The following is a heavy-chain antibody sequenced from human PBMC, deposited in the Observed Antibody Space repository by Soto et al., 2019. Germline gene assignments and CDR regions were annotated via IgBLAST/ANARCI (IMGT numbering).Heavy chain of an antibody. J-gene: IGHJ4*02. Sequence: EVQLVESGGGLVQPGGSLRLSCAVSGFTVINNYMSWVRQAPGKGLEWVSVIYSGGSTYYADSIKGRFTISRDNSKNTLYLQMNSLRAEDTAVYYCATSPTVGHWGQGTLVTVSS. CDR3: ATSPTVGH. D-gene: IGHD2-2*01. CDR2: IYSGGST. V-gene: IGHV3-66*01. CDR1: GFTVINNY.